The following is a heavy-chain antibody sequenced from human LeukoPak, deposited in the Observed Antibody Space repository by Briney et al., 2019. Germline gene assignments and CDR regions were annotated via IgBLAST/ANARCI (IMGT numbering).Heavy chain of an antibody. J-gene: IGHJ4*02. D-gene: IGHD2-15*01. CDR2: INHSGST. Sequence: SETLSLTCAVYGGSSSGYYWSWIRQPPGKGLEWIGEINHSGSTNYNPSLKSRVTISVDTSKNQFSLKLSSVTAADTAVYYCARGLVVAATRFDYWGQGTLVTVSS. V-gene: IGHV4-34*01. CDR3: ARGLVVAATRFDY. CDR1: GGSSSGYY.